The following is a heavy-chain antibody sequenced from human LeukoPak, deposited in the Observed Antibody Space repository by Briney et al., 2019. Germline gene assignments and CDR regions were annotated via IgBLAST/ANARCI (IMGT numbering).Heavy chain of an antibody. CDR3: ARGRYCSSTSCYRRGYYYYGMDA. V-gene: IGHV4-30-2*01. CDR2: IYHSGST. D-gene: IGHD2-2*02. J-gene: IGHJ6*01. Sequence: PSQTLSLTCAVSGGSISSGGYSWSWIRQPPGKGLEWIGCIYHSGSTYYNPSLKSRVTISVDRSKNQFSLKLSSVTAADTAVYYCARGRYCSSTSCYRRGYYYYGMDAWGDGTTVTASS. CDR1: GGSISSGGYS.